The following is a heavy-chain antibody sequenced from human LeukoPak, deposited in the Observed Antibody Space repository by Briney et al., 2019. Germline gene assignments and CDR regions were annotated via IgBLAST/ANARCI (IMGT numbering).Heavy chain of an antibody. CDR1: GYTFTTYG. CDR3: VRDAITGRPTGDY. V-gene: IGHV1-18*01. CDR2: ISVYNGDT. J-gene: IGHJ4*02. Sequence: ASVKVSCKASGYTFTTYGMSWVRQAPGQGLEWMGWISVYNGDTNYAQTFQGRVTLTADTSASTAYMELRSLRPDDTAVYYCVRDAITGRPTGDYRGQGTLVTVSS. D-gene: IGHD6-6*01.